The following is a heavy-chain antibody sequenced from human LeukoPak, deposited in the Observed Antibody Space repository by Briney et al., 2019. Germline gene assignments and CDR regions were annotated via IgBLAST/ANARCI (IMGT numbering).Heavy chain of an antibody. CDR1: GGTFSSYA. J-gene: IGHJ4*02. CDR3: ARTGEWLLYSGFEY. D-gene: IGHD3-3*01. V-gene: IGHV1-69*13. Sequence: ASVEVSCKASGGTFSSYAISWVRQAPGQGLEWMGGIIPIFGTANYAQKFQGRVTITADESTSTAYMELSSLRSEDTAVYYCARTGEWLLYSGFEYWGQGTLVTVSS. CDR2: IIPIFGTA.